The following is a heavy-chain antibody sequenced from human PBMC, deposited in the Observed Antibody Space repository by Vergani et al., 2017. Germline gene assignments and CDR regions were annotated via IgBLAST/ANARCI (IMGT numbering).Heavy chain of an antibody. Sequence: QVQLVESGGGVVQPGGSLRLSCVGSGFTLSSHAMHWVRQAPGKGLEWVAFIWYDGSKEYYADSVKGRFTISRDNSKNTLYLQMNNLRAADTAVYYCARSGYCAHGVCYMTYYYYMDVWGKGTAVTVSS. V-gene: IGHV3-33*01. J-gene: IGHJ6*03. CDR1: GFTLSSHA. D-gene: IGHD2-8*01. CDR3: ARSGYCAHGVCYMTYYYYMDV. CDR2: IWYDGSKE.